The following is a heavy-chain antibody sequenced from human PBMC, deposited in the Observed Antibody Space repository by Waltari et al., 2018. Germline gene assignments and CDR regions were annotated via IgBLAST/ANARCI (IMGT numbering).Heavy chain of an antibody. D-gene: IGHD1-20*01. J-gene: IGHJ4*02. Sequence: EVHLLESGGVLTRPGGSLRLSCAASGFSFSDFPMRWVRQAPGKGLEWVSSIRGGGGNTYYAASVEGRFIISRDNSKNTVSLEMTSLRAEDTAIYYCAKEHTVTGARPFDYWGRGTLVTVSS. CDR3: AKEHTVTGARPFDY. CDR2: IRGGGGNT. CDR1: GFSFSDFP. V-gene: IGHV3-23*01.